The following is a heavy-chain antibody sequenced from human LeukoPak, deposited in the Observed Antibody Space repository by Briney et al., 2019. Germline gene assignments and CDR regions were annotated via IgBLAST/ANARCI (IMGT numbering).Heavy chain of an antibody. J-gene: IGHJ4*02. CDR1: GFTFDDYA. CDR3: AKVRSYANNGYYDY. V-gene: IGHV3-43D*04. Sequence: GGSLRLSCAASGFTFDDYAMHWVRQAPGKGLEWVSLISWDGGSTYYADSVKGRFTISRDNSKNSLYLQMNSLRAEDTALYSCAKVRSYANNGYYDYWGQGTLVTVSS. D-gene: IGHD3-22*01. CDR2: ISWDGGST.